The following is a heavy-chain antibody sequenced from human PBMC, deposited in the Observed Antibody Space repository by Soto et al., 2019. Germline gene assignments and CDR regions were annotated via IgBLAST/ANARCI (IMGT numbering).Heavy chain of an antibody. CDR3: ASRPPYSSGWYGGVDY. Sequence: ASVKVSCKASGGTFSSYAISWVRQAPGQGLEWMGGIIPIFGTANCAQKFQGRVTITADKSTSTAYMELSSLRSEDTAVYYCASRPPYSSGWYGGVDYWGQGTLVTVSS. J-gene: IGHJ4*02. CDR1: GGTFSSYA. V-gene: IGHV1-69*06. D-gene: IGHD6-19*01. CDR2: IIPIFGTA.